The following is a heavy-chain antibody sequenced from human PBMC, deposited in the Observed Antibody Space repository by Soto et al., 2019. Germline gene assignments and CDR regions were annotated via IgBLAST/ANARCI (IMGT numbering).Heavy chain of an antibody. D-gene: IGHD1-26*01. J-gene: IGHJ5*02. CDR1: GFTISSYW. CDR2: RKQDVSET. Sequence: PGGSLRLSCAASGFTISSYWMTWVRQAPGKGLEWGANRKQDVSETSSVASVTGRFTFSRYTPIISLYLQMNSLTAADTAVYYCARGWGLDP. CDR3: ARGWGLDP. V-gene: IGHV3-7*04.